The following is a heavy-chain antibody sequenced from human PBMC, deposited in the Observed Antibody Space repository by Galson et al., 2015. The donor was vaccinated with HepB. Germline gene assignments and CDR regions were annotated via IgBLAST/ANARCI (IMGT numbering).Heavy chain of an antibody. CDR1: GFTFSGYW. CDR2: IKQDGSEK. J-gene: IGHJ4*02. Sequence: SLRLSCAASGFTFSGYWMSWVRQAPGKGLEWVANIKQDGSEKYYVDSVKGRFTISRDNAKNSLYLQMNSLRAEDTAVCCCTTDIFPQRYSSGWYGADWGQGTLVTVSS. D-gene: IGHD6-19*01. V-gene: IGHV3-7*03. CDR3: TTDIFPQRYSSGWYGAD.